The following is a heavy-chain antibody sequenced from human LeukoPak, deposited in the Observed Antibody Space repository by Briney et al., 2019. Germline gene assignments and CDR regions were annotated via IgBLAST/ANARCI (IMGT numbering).Heavy chain of an antibody. CDR1: GFSFTTYW. Sequence: GGSLRLSCAASGFSFTTYWMSWVRQAPGKGLEWVSYISSSGSTIYYADSVKGRFTISRDNAKNSLYLQMNSLRAEDTAVYYCARELVDTAMAYYFDYWGQGTLVTVSS. CDR2: ISSSGSTI. V-gene: IGHV3-48*04. J-gene: IGHJ4*02. CDR3: ARELVDTAMAYYFDY. D-gene: IGHD5-18*01.